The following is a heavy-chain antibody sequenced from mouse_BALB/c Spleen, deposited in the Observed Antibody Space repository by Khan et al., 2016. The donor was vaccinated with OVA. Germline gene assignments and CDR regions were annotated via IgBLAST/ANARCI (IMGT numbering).Heavy chain of an antibody. CDR3: ARDRIDY. Sequence: QVQLKESGAELAKPGASVKMSCKASGYTFTSYWMHWVKQRPGQGLEWIEYINPSSGYTEYNQNFKDKATLTADKSSSTAYMQLSSLTSEDSAVYYGARDRIDYWGQGTTLTVSS. CDR2: INPSSGYT. V-gene: IGHV1-7*01. J-gene: IGHJ2*01. CDR1: GYTFTSYW.